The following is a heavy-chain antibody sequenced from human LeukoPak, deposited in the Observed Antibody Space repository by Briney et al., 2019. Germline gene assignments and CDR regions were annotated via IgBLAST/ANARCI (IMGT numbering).Heavy chain of an antibody. CDR1: GGSFSGYY. Sequence: ETLSLTCAVYGGSFSGYYWSWVRQAPGKGLEWVSAISGSGGSTYYADFVKGRFTISRDNSKNTLYLQMNSLRAEDTAVYYCAKALGAIPDWFDPWGQGTLVTVSS. J-gene: IGHJ5*02. V-gene: IGHV3-23*01. CDR3: AKALGAIPDWFDP. CDR2: ISGSGGST. D-gene: IGHD1-26*01.